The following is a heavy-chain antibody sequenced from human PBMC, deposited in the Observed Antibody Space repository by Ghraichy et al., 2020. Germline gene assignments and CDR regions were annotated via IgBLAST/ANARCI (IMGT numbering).Heavy chain of an antibody. D-gene: IGHD3-10*01. CDR2: IKKDGSQK. Sequence: GESLNISCVASGFTFSSYWMTWVRQAPGKGLEWVAIIKKDGSQKYHVDSVKGRFTISRDNARNSLDLQMNSLRVEDTAVYYCARGYGLGSCLAFWGQGTLVTVSS. J-gene: IGHJ4*02. CDR1: GFTFSSYW. V-gene: IGHV3-7*03. CDR3: ARGYGLGSCLAF.